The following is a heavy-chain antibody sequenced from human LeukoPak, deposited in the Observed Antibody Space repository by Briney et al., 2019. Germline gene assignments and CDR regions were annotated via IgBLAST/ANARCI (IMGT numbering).Heavy chain of an antibody. CDR1: GYTFTSYG. V-gene: IGHV1-18*01. J-gene: IGHJ4*02. D-gene: IGHD2-15*01. CDR3: ARDGDCSGGSCYLYGFDY. CDR2: ISAYNGNT. Sequence: ASVKVSCKASGYTFTSYGISWVRQAPGQGLEWMGWISAYNGNTDYAQKLQGRVTMTTDTSTSTAYMELRSLRPDDTAVYYCARDGDCSGGSCYLYGFDYWGQGTLVTVSS.